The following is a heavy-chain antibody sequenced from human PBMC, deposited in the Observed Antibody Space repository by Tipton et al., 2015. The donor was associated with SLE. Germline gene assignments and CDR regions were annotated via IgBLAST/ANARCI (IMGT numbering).Heavy chain of an antibody. Sequence: SLRLSCAASGFTFSSYAMHWVRQAPGKGLEWVAVISYDGSNKYYADSVKGRFTISRDNSKNTLYLQMNSLRAEDTAVYYCARSLGPYPTDYLGQGTLVTVSS. J-gene: IGHJ4*02. V-gene: IGHV3-30*04. CDR1: GFTFSSYA. CDR3: ARSLGPYPTDY. D-gene: IGHD2-2*02. CDR2: ISYDGSNK.